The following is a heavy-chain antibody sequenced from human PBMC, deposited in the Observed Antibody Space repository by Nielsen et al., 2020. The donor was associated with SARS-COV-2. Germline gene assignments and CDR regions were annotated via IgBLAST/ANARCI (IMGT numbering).Heavy chain of an antibody. Sequence: GESLKISCAAPEFTFSNYVMNWVRQSPGKGLEWVSAISASGGDTYFADSVKGRFTISRDNSKNTLYLQMNSLRAEDTAVYYCAKDRSAYFDTRGRYYFDYWGQGTQVTVSS. CDR2: ISASGGDT. CDR1: EFTFSNYV. J-gene: IGHJ4*02. V-gene: IGHV3-23*01. D-gene: IGHD3-22*01. CDR3: AKDRSAYFDTRGRYYFDY.